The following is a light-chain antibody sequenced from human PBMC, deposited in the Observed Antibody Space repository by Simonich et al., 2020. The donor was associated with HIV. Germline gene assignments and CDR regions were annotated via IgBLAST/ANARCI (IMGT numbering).Light chain of an antibody. Sequence: DIVMTQSPDSLAVSLGERATINCKSSQSVLYSPNNKNYLAWYQQKPGQPPKLLIYWASTRASGVPDRFSGSGSGTDFTLTISSLQAEDVAVYYCQQYYSTLLTFGGGTKVEIK. CDR2: WAS. J-gene: IGKJ4*01. V-gene: IGKV4-1*01. CDR1: QSVLYSPNNKNY. CDR3: QQYYSTLLT.